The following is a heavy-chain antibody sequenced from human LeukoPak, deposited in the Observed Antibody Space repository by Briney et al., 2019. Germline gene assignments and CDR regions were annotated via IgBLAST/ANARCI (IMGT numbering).Heavy chain of an antibody. CDR2: ISGSGGST. J-gene: IGHJ4*02. Sequence: GGSLRLSCAASGYIFSSYAMRWVRQAPGKALEWVSDISGSGGSTYYADSVKGRFNISRDNSKNTLYLQMNSLRAEDTAVYYCAKQDAYCGGDCYSIDYWGQGTLVTVAS. D-gene: IGHD2-21*02. CDR3: AKQDAYCGGDCYSIDY. CDR1: GYIFSSYA. V-gene: IGHV3-23*01.